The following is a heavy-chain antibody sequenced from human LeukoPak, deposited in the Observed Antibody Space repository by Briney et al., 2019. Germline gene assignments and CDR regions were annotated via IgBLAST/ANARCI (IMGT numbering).Heavy chain of an antibody. CDR3: AREFGHNRWYFDY. D-gene: IGHD5-24*01. J-gene: IGHJ4*02. V-gene: IGHV3-30*03. Sequence: GGSLRLSCAASGFTLSSYGMHWVRQAPGKGLEWVTVVSADGRTQLYSDSVKGRFTVSRDNSLNTLHLQMNSLKTEDTAVYYCAREFGHNRWYFDYWGQGALVTVSS. CDR2: VSADGRTQ. CDR1: GFTLSSYG.